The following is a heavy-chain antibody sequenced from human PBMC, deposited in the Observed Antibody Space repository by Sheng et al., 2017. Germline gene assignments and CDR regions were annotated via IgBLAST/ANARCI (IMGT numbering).Heavy chain of an antibody. CDR2: ISWNSGSI. V-gene: IGHV3-9*03. CDR3: ARARSSGYYWDAFDI. J-gene: IGHJ3*02. D-gene: IGHD3-22*01. Sequence: AASGFTFDDYAMHWVRQAPGKGLEWVSGISWNSGSIGYADSVKGRFTISRDNAKNSLYLQMNSLRAEDMALYYCARARSSGYYWDAFDIWGQGTMVTVSS. CDR1: GFTFDDYA.